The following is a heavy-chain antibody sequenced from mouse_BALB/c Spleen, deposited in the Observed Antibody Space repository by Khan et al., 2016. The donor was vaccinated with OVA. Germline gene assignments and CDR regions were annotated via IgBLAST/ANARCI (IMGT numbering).Heavy chain of an antibody. CDR3: ARRGRRCDFDY. Sequence: VQLQQSGAELAKPGASVKMSCKASGYTFINYWILWVKQRPGQGLEWIGYINPSTGYTEYNQNFKDKATLTADKSSSTAYMQLSSLTSEDSAVYYWARRGRRCDFDYWGQGTTLTVSS. CDR2: INPSTGYT. V-gene: IGHV1-7*01. J-gene: IGHJ2*01. D-gene: IGHD1-1*01. CDR1: GYTFINYW.